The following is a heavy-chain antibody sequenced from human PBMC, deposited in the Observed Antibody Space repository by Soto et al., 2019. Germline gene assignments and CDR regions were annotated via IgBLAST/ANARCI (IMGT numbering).Heavy chain of an antibody. CDR1: GFTFTSSA. Sequence: SVKVSCKASGFTFTSSAMQWVRQARGQRLEWIGWIVVGSGNTNYAQKFQERVTITRDMSTSTAYMELSSLRSEDTAVYYCAAVRDCSGGSCYSGSFEYWGQGTLVTVSS. D-gene: IGHD2-15*01. CDR2: IVVGSGNT. J-gene: IGHJ4*02. V-gene: IGHV1-58*02. CDR3: AAVRDCSGGSCYSGSFEY.